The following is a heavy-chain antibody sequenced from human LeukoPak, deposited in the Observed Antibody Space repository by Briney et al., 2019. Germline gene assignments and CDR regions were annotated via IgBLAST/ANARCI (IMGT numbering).Heavy chain of an antibody. Sequence: SVKVTCKASGGTFSSYTSSWVRQALVPWLEWMCTIIPILGIANYAQKFQGRGTITADKSTSTAYMELSSLRSEDTAVYYCARGLPPRSGWVERGHDYWGQGTLVTVSS. D-gene: IGHD3-3*01. CDR3: ARGLPPRSGWVERGHDY. CDR2: IIPILGIA. V-gene: IGHV1-69*02. J-gene: IGHJ4*02. CDR1: GGTFSSYT.